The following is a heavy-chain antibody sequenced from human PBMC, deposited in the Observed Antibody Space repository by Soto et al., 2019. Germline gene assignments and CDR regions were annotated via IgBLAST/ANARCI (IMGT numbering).Heavy chain of an antibody. Sequence: ASVKVSCKASGGTFSSYAISWVRQAPGQGLEWMGGIIPIFGTANYAQKFQGRVTFTADESTSTAFMELSSLRFEDTAVYYCARDLQVAATRFYYYYYGMDVWGQGTTVTVSS. J-gene: IGHJ6*02. CDR3: ARDLQVAATRFYYYYYGMDV. CDR1: GGTFSSYA. V-gene: IGHV1-69*13. D-gene: IGHD2-15*01. CDR2: IIPIFGTA.